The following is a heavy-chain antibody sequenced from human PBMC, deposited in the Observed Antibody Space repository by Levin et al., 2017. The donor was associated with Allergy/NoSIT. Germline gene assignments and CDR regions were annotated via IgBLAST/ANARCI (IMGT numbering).Heavy chain of an antibody. J-gene: IGHJ4*02. Sequence: PGGSLRLSCAASGFTFSSYAMNWVRQAPGKGLEWVSGISGSGGSTYYADSVKGRFTISRDNSKNTLYLQINSLRAEDTALYSCAKGGYCSSTNCPPDHWGQGTLVTVSS. V-gene: IGHV3-23*01. CDR2: ISGSGGST. CDR1: GFTFSSYA. CDR3: AKGGYCSSTNCPPDH. D-gene: IGHD2-2*01.